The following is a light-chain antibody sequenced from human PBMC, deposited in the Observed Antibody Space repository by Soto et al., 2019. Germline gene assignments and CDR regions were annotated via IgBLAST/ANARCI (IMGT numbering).Light chain of an antibody. CDR2: DAS. Sequence: DVRLTQSPSTLSASVGDRVAITCQASQRLANYLNWFQQRQGTAPLLLISDASRFEPGVPSRFSGLRSDTDFTLVISDLQPEDFATYFCQQYEELPLTFGGGTRVEV. CDR3: QQYEELPLT. V-gene: IGKV1-33*01. CDR1: QRLANY. J-gene: IGKJ4*01.